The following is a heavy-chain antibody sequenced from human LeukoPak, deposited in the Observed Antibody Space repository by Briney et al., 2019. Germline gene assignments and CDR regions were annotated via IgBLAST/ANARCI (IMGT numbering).Heavy chain of an antibody. Sequence: SETLSLTCTVSGYSISSGYYWGWIRQPPGKGLEWIGSIYHSGSTYYNPSLKSRVTISVDTSKNQFSLNLSSVTAADTAVYYCARDRDFWSGDSWFDLWGQGTLVTVAS. J-gene: IGHJ5*02. D-gene: IGHD3-3*01. CDR2: IYHSGST. CDR1: GYSISSGYY. V-gene: IGHV4-38-2*02. CDR3: ARDRDFWSGDSWFDL.